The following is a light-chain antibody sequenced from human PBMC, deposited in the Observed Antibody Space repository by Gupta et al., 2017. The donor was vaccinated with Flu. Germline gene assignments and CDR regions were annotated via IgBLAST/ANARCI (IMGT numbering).Light chain of an antibody. CDR1: SSNLGTNA. CDR3: AAWDDSLNGFNWV. Sequence: QSVLTQPPSASGTPGHRFTISCSGTSSNLGTNAVSWYQHLPGTAHKLLIYNDNERPSGVPDRFSGSESGTAASLAITRLQSEDEADDDCAAWDDSLNGFNWVFGGGTKVTVL. V-gene: IGLV1-44*01. J-gene: IGLJ3*02. CDR2: NDN.